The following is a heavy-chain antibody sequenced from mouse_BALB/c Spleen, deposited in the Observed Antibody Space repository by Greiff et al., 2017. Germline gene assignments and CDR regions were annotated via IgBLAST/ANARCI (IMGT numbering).Heavy chain of an antibody. CDR1: GYTFSSYW. Sequence: VQGVESGAELMKPGASVKISCKATGYTFSSYWIEWVKQRPGHGLEWIGEILPGSGSTNYNEKFKGKATFTADTSSNTAYMQLSSLTSEDSAVYYCARRDYGSSYVGNYWGQGTTLTVSS. J-gene: IGHJ2*01. CDR2: ILPGSGST. V-gene: IGHV1-9*01. D-gene: IGHD1-1*01. CDR3: ARRDYGSSYVGNY.